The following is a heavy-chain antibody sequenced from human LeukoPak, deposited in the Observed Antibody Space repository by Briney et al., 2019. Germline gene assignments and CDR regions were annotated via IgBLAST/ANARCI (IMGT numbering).Heavy chain of an antibody. CDR1: GFTFNNYG. Sequence: GRSLRLSCAASGFTFNNYGMHWVRQAADEGLEWVVVIWYDGSNKYYADSVKGRFTISRDNSENTLYLQMNSLRAEDTAVYYCARTNERYSNYNLFDYWGQGTLVTVSS. CDR2: IWYDGSNK. J-gene: IGHJ4*02. V-gene: IGHV3-33*01. D-gene: IGHD4-11*01. CDR3: ARTNERYSNYNLFDY.